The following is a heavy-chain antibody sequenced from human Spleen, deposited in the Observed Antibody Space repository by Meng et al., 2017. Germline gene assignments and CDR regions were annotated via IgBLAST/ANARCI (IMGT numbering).Heavy chain of an antibody. D-gene: IGHD5-18*01. Sequence: GESLKISCEASGYSFTTYWVAWVRQMPGKGLEWMGVIYPDDSDTKYSPSFQGHVTISADKSISTAYLQWSSLQASDTGMYYCARCGYSYGYFDYWGQGTLVTVSS. CDR2: IYPDDSDT. V-gene: IGHV5-51*01. CDR3: ARCGYSYGYFDY. J-gene: IGHJ4*02. CDR1: GYSFTTYW.